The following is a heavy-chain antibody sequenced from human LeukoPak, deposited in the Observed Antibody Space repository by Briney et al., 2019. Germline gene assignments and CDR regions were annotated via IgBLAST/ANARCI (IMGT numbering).Heavy chain of an antibody. V-gene: IGHV4-59*01. D-gene: IGHD3-22*01. CDR2: IYYSGST. CDR1: GGSISNYY. J-gene: IGHJ4*02. CDR3: ARPYYYDSSGYYYDY. Sequence: SETLSLTCSVSGGSISNYYWSWIRQPPGKGLEWIGYIYYSGSTNYNPSLKSRVTISVDTSKNQFSLKLSSVTAADTAVYYCARPYYYDSSGYYYDYWGQGTLATVSS.